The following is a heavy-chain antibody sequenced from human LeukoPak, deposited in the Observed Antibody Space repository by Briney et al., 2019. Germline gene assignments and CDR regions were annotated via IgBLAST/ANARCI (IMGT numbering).Heavy chain of an antibody. J-gene: IGHJ6*03. V-gene: IGHV1-69*13. CDR3: ARGVPDYYDSRDYYYYYMDI. CDR1: GGTFSSYA. CDR2: IIPIFGTA. Sequence: ASVKVSCKASGGTFSSYAISWVRQAPGQGLEWMGGIIPIFGTANYAQKFQGRVTITADESTSTAYMELSSLRSEDTAVYYCARGVPDYYDSRDYYYYYMDIWGKGTTVTISS. D-gene: IGHD3-22*01.